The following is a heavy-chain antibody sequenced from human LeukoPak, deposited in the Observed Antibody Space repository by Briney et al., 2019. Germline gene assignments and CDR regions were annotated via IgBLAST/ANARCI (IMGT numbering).Heavy chain of an antibody. J-gene: IGHJ3*02. V-gene: IGHV3-48*01. Sequence: GGSLRLSCAASGFTFSSYTMNWVRQAAGKGLEWVSYISTSGGTRFYADSVKGRFTISRDNAENSLYLQMNSLRAEDTAVYSCARFEHCSGGSCQLNAFDIWGQGTMVTVSS. CDR3: ARFEHCSGGSCQLNAFDI. CDR1: GFTFSSYT. CDR2: ISTSGGTR. D-gene: IGHD2-15*01.